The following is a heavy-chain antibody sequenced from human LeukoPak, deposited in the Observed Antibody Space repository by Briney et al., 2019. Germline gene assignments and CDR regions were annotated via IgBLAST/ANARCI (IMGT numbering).Heavy chain of an antibody. CDR3: AKDGDRTVLYDY. Sequence: PGGSLRLSCAASGFTFDDYGMSWVRQAPGKGLEWVSGINWNGGSTGYADSVKGRFTISRDNAKNSLYLQMNSLRAEDTAVYYCAKDGDRTVLYDYWGQGTLVTVSS. D-gene: IGHD3-10*01. CDR2: INWNGGST. CDR1: GFTFDDYG. V-gene: IGHV3-20*04. J-gene: IGHJ4*02.